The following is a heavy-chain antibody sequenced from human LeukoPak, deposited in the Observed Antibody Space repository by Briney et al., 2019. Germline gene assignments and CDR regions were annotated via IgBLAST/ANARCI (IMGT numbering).Heavy chain of an antibody. J-gene: IGHJ4*02. V-gene: IGHV3-74*01. CDR1: GFSFSVFW. CDR2: IKTDGSIT. Sequence: GGSLRLSCAASGFSFSVFWMHWVRQAPGKGPVWVSRIKTDGSITDYADSVKGRFTISRDNAKNSLYLQMNSLRAEDTAVYYCARGGGSLDYWGQGTLVTVSS. CDR3: ARGGGSLDY. D-gene: IGHD1-26*01.